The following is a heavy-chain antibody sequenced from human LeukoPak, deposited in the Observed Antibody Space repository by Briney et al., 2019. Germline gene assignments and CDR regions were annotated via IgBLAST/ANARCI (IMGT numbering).Heavy chain of an antibody. CDR3: AGGYCSDTSRYNAFDI. V-gene: IGHV4-34*01. CDR2: INHSGST. Sequence: SETLSLTCAVYGASFRGYYWSWIRQPPGKGLEWIGEINHSGSTNYNPSLKSRVTISVDTSKNQFSLNLSSVTAADTAVYYCAGGYCSDTSRYNAFDIWDQGAMVTVSS. D-gene: IGHD2-2*02. CDR1: GASFRGYY. J-gene: IGHJ3*02.